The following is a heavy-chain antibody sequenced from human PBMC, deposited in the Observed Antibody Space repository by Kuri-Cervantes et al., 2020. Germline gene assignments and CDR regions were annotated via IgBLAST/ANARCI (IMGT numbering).Heavy chain of an antibody. CDR1: GYSFTGYF. D-gene: IGHD2-2*01. J-gene: IGHJ1*01. CDR2: IDPNSGAT. Sequence: ASVKVSCKASGYSFTGYFIHWVRQAPGQGLEWMGWIDPNSGATNYAQTFRGRVSMTRDMSSNTVYLHLSNLGSDDTAVYYCARGVRCSSTSCPQYFQHWGQGTLVTVSS. V-gene: IGHV1-2*02. CDR3: ARGVRCSSTSCPQYFQH.